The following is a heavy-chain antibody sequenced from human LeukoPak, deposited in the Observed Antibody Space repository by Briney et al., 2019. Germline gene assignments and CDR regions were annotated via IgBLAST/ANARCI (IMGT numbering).Heavy chain of an antibody. CDR1: GFTVSSNY. CDR3: ARVGMGAGGLMDV. D-gene: IGHD3-16*01. Sequence: GGSLRLSCAASGFTVSSNYMSWVRQAPGKGLEWISVIYSGGSTYYADSVKGRFTISRDNSKNTLYLLMNSLRAEDTAVYYCARVGMGAGGLMDVWGKGTTVTISS. J-gene: IGHJ6*03. CDR2: IYSGGST. V-gene: IGHV3-53*01.